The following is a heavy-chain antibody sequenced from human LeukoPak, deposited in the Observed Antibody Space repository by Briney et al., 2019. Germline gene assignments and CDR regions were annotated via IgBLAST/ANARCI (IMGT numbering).Heavy chain of an antibody. CDR1: GFTFSSYE. V-gene: IGHV3-48*03. J-gene: IGHJ4*02. D-gene: IGHD5-24*01. Sequence: PGGSLRLSCAASGFTFSSYEMNWVRQAPGKWLVWVSYISSSGSTIYYADSVKGRFTISRDDAKNSLSLQMNSLRAEDTAVYYCARGRDSYNSDYSGQGTLVTVSS. CDR2: ISSSGSTI. CDR3: ARGRDSYNSDY.